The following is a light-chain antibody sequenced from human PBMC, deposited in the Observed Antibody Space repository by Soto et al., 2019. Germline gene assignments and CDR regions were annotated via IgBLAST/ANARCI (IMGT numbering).Light chain of an antibody. V-gene: IGKV1-5*01. J-gene: IGKJ1*01. CDR2: DAS. Sequence: DIQMTPSPSTLSATAVDRVTITCRASQSISAWLAWYQQKPGKAPKLLIYDASNLESGVPSRFSGSGSGTEFTLTISNLQPDDFATYYCQQYNSYSFGQGTKVDIK. CDR1: QSISAW. CDR3: QQYNSYS.